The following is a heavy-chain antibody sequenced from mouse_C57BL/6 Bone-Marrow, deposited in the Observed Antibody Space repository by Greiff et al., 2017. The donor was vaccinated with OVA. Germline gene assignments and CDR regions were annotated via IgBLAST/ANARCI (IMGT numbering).Heavy chain of an antibody. Sequence: QVQLLQSGAELARPGASVKLSCKASGYTFTSYGISWVKQRTGQGLEWIGEIYPRSGNTYYNEKFKGKATLTADKSSSTAYMELRSLTSEDSAVYFCARGGQLRSWGQGTTLTVSS. CDR2: IYPRSGNT. V-gene: IGHV1-81*01. CDR1: GYTFTSYG. CDR3: ARGGQLRS. D-gene: IGHD3-2*02. J-gene: IGHJ2*01.